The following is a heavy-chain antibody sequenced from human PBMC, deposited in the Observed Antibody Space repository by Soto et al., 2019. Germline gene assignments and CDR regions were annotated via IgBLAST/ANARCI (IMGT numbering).Heavy chain of an antibody. CDR1: GFTFSNAW. J-gene: IGHJ4*02. CDR2: IKSKTDGGTT. D-gene: IGHD3-3*01. V-gene: IGHV3-15*01. CDR3: TTVVRSTIFGVVITAADY. Sequence: EVQLVESGGGLVKPGGSLRLSCAASGFTFSNAWMSWVRQAPGKGLEWVGRIKSKTDGGTTDYAAPVKGRFTISRDDSKNTLYLQMNSLKTEDTAVYYCTTVVRSTIFGVVITAADYWGQGTLVTVSS.